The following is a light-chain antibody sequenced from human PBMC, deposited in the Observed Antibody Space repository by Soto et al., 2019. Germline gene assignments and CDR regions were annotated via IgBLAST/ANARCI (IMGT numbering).Light chain of an antibody. CDR2: GAS. CDR1: QSVSSSY. V-gene: IGKV3-20*01. CDR3: QQYCSSPLYT. Sequence: EIVLTQSPGPLSLSPGERATLSCRASQSVSSSYLAWYQQKPGQAPRLLIYGASSRATGIPDRFSGSGSGTDFTLTISRLEPEDFAVYYCQQYCSSPLYTFGQGTKLEIK. J-gene: IGKJ2*01.